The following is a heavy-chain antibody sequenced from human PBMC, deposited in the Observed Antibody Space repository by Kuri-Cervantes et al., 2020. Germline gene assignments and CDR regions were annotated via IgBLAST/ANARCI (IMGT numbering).Heavy chain of an antibody. D-gene: IGHD5-24*01. Sequence: ASVKVSCKASGYTFTSYDINWVRQATGQGLEWMGWMNPNSGNTGYAQKFQGRVTMTRNTSISTAYMELSSLRSEDTAVYYCARAGATILYFDLWGRGTLVTVSS. J-gene: IGHJ2*01. CDR1: GYTFTSYD. CDR3: ARAGATILYFDL. CDR2: MNPNSGNT. V-gene: IGHV1-8*01.